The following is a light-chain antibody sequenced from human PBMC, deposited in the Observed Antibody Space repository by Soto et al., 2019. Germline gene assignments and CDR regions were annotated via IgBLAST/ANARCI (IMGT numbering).Light chain of an antibody. Sequence: DIHMTQSPSSLSASVGDRVTITCRASQSISIFLNWYQQKPGKVPKLLIYASSTLQSGVPSRFSGSGSGSDFTLTISTLQPEDFATYYCPQTHSSPLTFGGGTKVEI. CDR1: QSISIF. J-gene: IGKJ4*01. CDR3: PQTHSSPLT. V-gene: IGKV1-39*01. CDR2: ASS.